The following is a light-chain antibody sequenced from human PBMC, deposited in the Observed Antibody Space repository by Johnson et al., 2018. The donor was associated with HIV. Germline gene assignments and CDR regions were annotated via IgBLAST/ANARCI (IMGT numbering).Light chain of an antibody. CDR1: SSDIGNNY. CDR3: GTWDSSPGAGHI. V-gene: IGLV1-51*01. J-gene: IGLJ1*01. Sequence: QPVLTQPPSVSAAPGQKVIISCSGGSSDIGNNYVSWYQHLPGTAPKLLIYDANKRPSGIPDRFSGSKSGTSATLGITGLQTGDEADDYCGTWDSSPGAGHIFGTGTKVTVL. CDR2: DAN.